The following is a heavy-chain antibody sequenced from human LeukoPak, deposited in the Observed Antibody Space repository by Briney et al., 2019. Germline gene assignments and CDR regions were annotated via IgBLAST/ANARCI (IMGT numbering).Heavy chain of an antibody. CDR3: ARGVYGSQDY. CDR1: GHSISSPYY. D-gene: IGHD1-26*01. J-gene: IGHJ4*02. CDR2: ISHGATT. V-gene: IGHV4-38-2*02. Sequence: SETLSLTCTVSGHSISSPYYWAWIRQPPGKGLEWIGSISHGATTYYKPPLKSRLTISIDVSKNHFSLELTSVTATDTAVYYCARGVYGSQDYWGQGTLVTVSS.